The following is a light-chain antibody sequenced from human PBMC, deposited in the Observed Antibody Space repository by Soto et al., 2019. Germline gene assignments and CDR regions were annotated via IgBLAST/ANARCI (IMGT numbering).Light chain of an antibody. CDR2: EVS. CDR3: SSNAGSNNLV. J-gene: IGLJ2*01. V-gene: IGLV2-8*01. CDR1: SSDVGDYNY. Sequence: QSVLTQPPSASGTPGQSVTIPCTGTSSDVGDYNYVSWYQQHPGKAPKLVIYEVSRRPSGVPDRFSGSNSGNTASLTVSGLQAEDEADYYCSSNAGSNNLVFGGGTKLTVL.